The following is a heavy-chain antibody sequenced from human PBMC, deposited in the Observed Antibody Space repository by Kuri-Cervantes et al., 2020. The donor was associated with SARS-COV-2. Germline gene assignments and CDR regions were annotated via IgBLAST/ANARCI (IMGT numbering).Heavy chain of an antibody. CDR3: ARDVCSSGRYFDY. J-gene: IGHJ4*02. CDR1: GASISSYS. V-gene: IGHV4-59*01. D-gene: IGHD6-6*01. CDR2: IYYSGST. Sequence: SETLSLTCTVSGASISSYSWSWIRQPPGKGLEWIGYIYYSGSTNYNPTLKSRVTISVDTSKKQVSLKLSSVTAADTAVYYCARDVCSSGRYFDYWGQGTLVTVSS.